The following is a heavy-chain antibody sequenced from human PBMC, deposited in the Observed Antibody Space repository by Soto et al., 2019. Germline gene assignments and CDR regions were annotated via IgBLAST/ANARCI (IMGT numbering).Heavy chain of an antibody. V-gene: IGHV1-2*02. CDR3: ARSSGSYSYYGMDV. J-gene: IGHJ6*02. D-gene: IGHD1-26*01. CDR2: INSKNGDK. Sequence: ASVKVSCKASGYTFTDYYIHWVRQAPGQGLEWMGWINSKNGDKKYAQKFQGRVTLTRDTAISTASMELSRLRSDDTAMYYCARSSGSYSYYGMDVWGQGTTVTVSS. CDR1: GYTFTDYY.